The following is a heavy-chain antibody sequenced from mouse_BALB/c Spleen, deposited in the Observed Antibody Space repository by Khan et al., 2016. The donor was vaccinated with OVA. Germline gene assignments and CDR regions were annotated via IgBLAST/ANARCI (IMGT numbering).Heavy chain of an antibody. CDR1: GYTFTDYG. CDR2: INTYIGEP. V-gene: IGHV9-3-1*01. CDR3: SRSPTWFAY. Sequence: QIQLVQSGPELKKPGETVKISCKTSGYTFTDYGMNWVKQAPGKGLKWMGYINTYIGEPTYADDFKGRFAFSLETSASTAYLQINNLKNEDPATYFCSRSPTWFAYWGRGTLVTVSA. J-gene: IGHJ3*01.